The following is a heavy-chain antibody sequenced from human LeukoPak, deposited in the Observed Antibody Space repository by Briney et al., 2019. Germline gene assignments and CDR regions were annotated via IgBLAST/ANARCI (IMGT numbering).Heavy chain of an antibody. Sequence: GGSLRLSCAASGFTFSSFWMHWVRQAPGKRLVWVSRINSVGSSTSYADSVKGRFTISRDNAKNTLYLQMNSLRAEDTAVYYCARERTSGWDAFDFWGQGTLVTVSS. CDR1: GFTFSSFW. D-gene: IGHD6-19*01. CDR2: INSVGSST. V-gene: IGHV3-74*01. J-gene: IGHJ4*02. CDR3: ARERTSGWDAFDF.